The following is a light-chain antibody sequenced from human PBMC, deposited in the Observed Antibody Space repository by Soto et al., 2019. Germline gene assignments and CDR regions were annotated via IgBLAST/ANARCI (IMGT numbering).Light chain of an antibody. CDR1: SSDIGSNP. CDR3: SAWDDNIYGPV. J-gene: IGLJ2*01. V-gene: IGLV1-44*01. CDR2: RDN. Sequence: QSVLTQPPSASGTPGQRVASSCSGGSSDIGSNPVNWYLHLPGAAPKLLIYRDNQRPSGVPDRFSGSKSGTSASLTLSGLQSEDEADYFCSAWDDNIYGPVFGGGTKVTVL.